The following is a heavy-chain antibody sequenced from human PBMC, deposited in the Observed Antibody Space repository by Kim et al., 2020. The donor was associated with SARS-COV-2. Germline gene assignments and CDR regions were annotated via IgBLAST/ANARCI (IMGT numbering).Heavy chain of an antibody. Sequence: GGSLRLSCAASGFTFSSYAMSWVRQAPGKGLEWVSVIYSGGSSTYYADSVKGRFTISRDNSKNTLYLQMNSLRAEDTAVYYCAKSLIALAIDPGFDYWGQGTLVTVSS. CDR2: IYSGGSST. CDR3: AKSLIALAIDPGFDY. J-gene: IGHJ4*02. V-gene: IGHV3-23*03. CDR1: GFTFSSYA. D-gene: IGHD3-22*01.